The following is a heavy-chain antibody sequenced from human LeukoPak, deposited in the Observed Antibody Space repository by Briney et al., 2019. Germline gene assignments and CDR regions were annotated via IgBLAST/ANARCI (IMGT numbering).Heavy chain of an antibody. CDR3: AKRSSTGSGWYSIDY. D-gene: IGHD6-13*01. V-gene: IGHV3-30*18. J-gene: IGHJ4*02. CDR2: ISYDGNTY. Sequence: GGSLRLSCAASGFTFNNYGMHWVRQAPGKGLEWVAVISYDGNTYYYADSVKGRFTISRDNSKNTLYLQMNSLRAEDTAVYYCAKRSSTGSGWYSIDYWGQGTLVTVYS. CDR1: GFTFNNYG.